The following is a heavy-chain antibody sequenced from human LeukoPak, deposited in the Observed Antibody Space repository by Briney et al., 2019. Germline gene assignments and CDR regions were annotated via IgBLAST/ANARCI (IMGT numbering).Heavy chain of an antibody. Sequence: ASVKVSCTASGYTFTSYGISWVRQAPGQGLEWMGWISAYTGNTNYAQKLQGRVTMTTDTSTSTAYMELRSLRSEDAAVYYCARDRYDSSGYYPFDYWGQGTLVTVSS. CDR3: ARDRYDSSGYYPFDY. D-gene: IGHD3-22*01. J-gene: IGHJ4*02. CDR2: ISAYTGNT. V-gene: IGHV1-18*01. CDR1: GYTFTSYG.